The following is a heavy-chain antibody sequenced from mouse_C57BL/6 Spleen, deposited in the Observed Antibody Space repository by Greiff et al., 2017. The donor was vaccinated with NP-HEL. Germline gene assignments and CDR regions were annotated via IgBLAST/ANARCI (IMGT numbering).Heavy chain of an antibody. CDR3: AREESITTVVATDYAMDY. J-gene: IGHJ4*01. CDR2: INPNYDTT. Sequence: VQLKQSGPELVKPGASVKISCKASGYSFTDYNMNWVKQSNGKSLEWIGVINPNYDTTSYNQKFKGKATLTVDQSSSTAYMQLNSLTSEDSAVYYCAREESITTVVATDYAMDYWGQGTSVTVSS. CDR1: GYSFTDYN. D-gene: IGHD1-1*01. V-gene: IGHV1-39*01.